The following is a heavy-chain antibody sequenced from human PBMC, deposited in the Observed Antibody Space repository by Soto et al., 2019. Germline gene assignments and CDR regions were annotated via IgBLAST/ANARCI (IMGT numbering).Heavy chain of an antibody. V-gene: IGHV3-53*01. J-gene: IGHJ6*02. CDR3: ARDTPKRTKYGMDV. CDR1: GFTVSSNY. Sequence: PGGSLRLSCAASGFTVSSNYMSWVRQAPGKGLEWVSVIYSGGSTYYADSVKGRFTISRDNSKNTLYLQMNSLRAEDTAVYYCARDTPKRTKYGMDVWGQGTTVTVSS. CDR2: IYSGGST.